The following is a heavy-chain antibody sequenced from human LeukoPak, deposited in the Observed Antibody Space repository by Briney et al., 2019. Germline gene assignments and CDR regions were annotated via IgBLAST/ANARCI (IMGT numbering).Heavy chain of an antibody. CDR1: GGTFSSYT. Sequence: SVKVSCKASGGTFSSYTISWVRRAPGQGLEWMGRIIPILGIANYAQKFQGRVTITADKSTSTAYMELSSLRSEDTAVYYCARGPVVPAALSPDAFDIWGQGTMVTVSS. CDR2: IIPILGIA. CDR3: ARGPVVPAALSPDAFDI. J-gene: IGHJ3*02. D-gene: IGHD2-2*01. V-gene: IGHV1-69*02.